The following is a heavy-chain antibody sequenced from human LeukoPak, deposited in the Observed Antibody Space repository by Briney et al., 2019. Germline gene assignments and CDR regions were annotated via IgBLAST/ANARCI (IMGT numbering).Heavy chain of an antibody. J-gene: IGHJ4*02. V-gene: IGHV3-30-3*01. Sequence: QPGRSLRLSCAASGFTFSSYTMHWVRQAPGEGLEWVALISYDGSNIYYADSVKGRFTISRDNSRNTLYLQMNSLRAEDTALYYCARDRGYNYAHPLDYWGQGTLVTVSS. CDR2: ISYDGSNI. CDR3: ARDRGYNYAHPLDY. CDR1: GFTFSSYT. D-gene: IGHD5-18*01.